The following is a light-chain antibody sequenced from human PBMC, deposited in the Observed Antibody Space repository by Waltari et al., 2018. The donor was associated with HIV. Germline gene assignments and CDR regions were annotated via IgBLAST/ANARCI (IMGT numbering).Light chain of an antibody. Sequence: VLTQSPSVLSVSQGEGVSLSCRASQAVDNKLAWYQQQPGQSPRLLIYDASRRAAGIPDRFSGSGSGTDFNLTVSSLQSEDFAIYICQQYNKWPETFGQGTKVEIK. J-gene: IGKJ1*01. V-gene: IGKV3D-15*01. CDR3: QQYNKWPET. CDR1: QAVDNK. CDR2: DAS.